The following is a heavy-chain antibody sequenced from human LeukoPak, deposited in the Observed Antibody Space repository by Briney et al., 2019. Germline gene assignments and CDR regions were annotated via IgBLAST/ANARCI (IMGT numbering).Heavy chain of an antibody. Sequence: ASVKVSCKASGYTFTSYYMHWVRQAPGQGLEWMGIINPSGGSTSYAQKFQGRVTMTRDTSTSTVYMELSSLRSEDTAVYCCARVLPGGELSPWGQGTLVTVSS. CDR1: GYTFTSYY. J-gene: IGHJ5*02. D-gene: IGHD3-16*02. V-gene: IGHV1-46*01. CDR3: ARVLPGGELSP. CDR2: INPSGGST.